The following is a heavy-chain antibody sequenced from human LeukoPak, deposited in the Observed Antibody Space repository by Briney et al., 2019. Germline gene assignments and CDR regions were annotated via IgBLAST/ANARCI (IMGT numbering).Heavy chain of an antibody. CDR1: GFTFSSYW. CDR2: IKQDGSEK. D-gene: IGHD3-10*01. J-gene: IGHJ4*02. CDR3: ARLGEGLPYSFDY. Sequence: PGGSLRLSCAASGFTFSSYWMSWVRQAPGRGLEWVANIKQDGSEKYYVDSVKGRFTISRDNAKNSLYLQMNSLRAEDTAVYYCARLGEGLPYSFDYWGQGTLVTVSS. V-gene: IGHV3-7*03.